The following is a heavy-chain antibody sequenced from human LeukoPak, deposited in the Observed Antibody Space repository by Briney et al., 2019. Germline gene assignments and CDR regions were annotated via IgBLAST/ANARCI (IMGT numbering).Heavy chain of an antibody. Sequence: GGSLRLSCVVSEFSASNYWMSWVRQAPGKGLERVANIKQDGSQENYVDSVKGRFTISRDNAKNSVYLQMNGLLVEDTAVYYCVREWAGGLAAAGTRIEGSYWGQGTQVIVSS. J-gene: IGHJ4*02. CDR1: EFSASNYW. CDR2: IKQDGSQE. CDR3: VREWAGGLAAAGTRIEGSY. D-gene: IGHD6-13*01. V-gene: IGHV3-7*01.